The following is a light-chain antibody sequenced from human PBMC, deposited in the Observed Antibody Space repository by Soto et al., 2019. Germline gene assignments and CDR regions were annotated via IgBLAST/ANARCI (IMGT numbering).Light chain of an antibody. J-gene: IGLJ1*01. CDR1: SSNFEFIF. V-gene: IGLV1-47*01. CDR3: AAWDDSLSVL. CDR2: RIF. Sequence: QSVLTQPPSASGTPGQRVTISCSGSSSNFEFIFVSWYQQLPGTAPKLLIYRIFQRPSGFFARFSGSMFGPSASLAFFGLRSEDGVVYYCAAWDDSLSVLFGTGTKATAL.